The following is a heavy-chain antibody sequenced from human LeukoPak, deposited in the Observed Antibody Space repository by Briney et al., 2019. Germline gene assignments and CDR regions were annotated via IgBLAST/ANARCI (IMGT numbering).Heavy chain of an antibody. Sequence: GESLKISCKGSGYSFTSYWIGWVRQMPGKGLEWMGIIYPGDSDTKYSPSFQGQVTISADRSISTAYLQWSSLRASDTAMYFCARCPDSGSLDYFDYWGQGTLVTVSS. CDR3: ARCPDSGSLDYFDY. V-gene: IGHV5-51*01. J-gene: IGHJ4*02. D-gene: IGHD1-26*01. CDR2: IYPGDSDT. CDR1: GYSFTSYW.